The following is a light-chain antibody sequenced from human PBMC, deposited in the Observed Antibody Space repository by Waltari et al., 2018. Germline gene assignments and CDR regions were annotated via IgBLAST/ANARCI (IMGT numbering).Light chain of an antibody. CDR2: RDD. CDR1: SSNIGGNY. V-gene: IGLV1-47*01. CDR3: ATWDDSLGGVV. J-gene: IGLJ2*01. Sequence: QSVLTQPPSASGTPGQRVTISCSGTSSNIGGNYVCWYQQVPGPAPKLLIYRDDRRPSGVPDRFSGSKSGTSASLAISGLRSEDESDYHCATWDDSLGGVVFGGGTKLTVL.